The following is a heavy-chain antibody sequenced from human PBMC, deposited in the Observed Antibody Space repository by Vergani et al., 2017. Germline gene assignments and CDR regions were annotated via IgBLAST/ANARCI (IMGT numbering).Heavy chain of an antibody. CDR2: IIPIFGTA. D-gene: IGHD1-26*01. V-gene: IGHV1-69*12. CDR3: ARDRVGATNFDY. CDR1: GGTFNSYT. J-gene: IGHJ4*02. Sequence: QVQLVQSGAEVKKPGSSVKVSCRASGGTFNSYTFSWVRQAPGQGLEWMGGIIPIFGTANYAQKFQGRVTITADESTSTAYMELSSLRSEDTAVYYCARDRVGATNFDYWGQGTLVTVSS.